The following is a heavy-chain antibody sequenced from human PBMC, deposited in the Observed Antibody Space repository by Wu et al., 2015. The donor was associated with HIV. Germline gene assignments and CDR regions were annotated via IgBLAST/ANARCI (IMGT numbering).Heavy chain of an antibody. CDR3: LTGIATADTTFYFDY. CDR1: GGTFSSYG. V-gene: IGHV1-69*14. J-gene: IGHJ4*02. CDR2: IVPLFDAP. D-gene: IGHD6-13*01. Sequence: QAQLVQFGAEVKKPGSSVKVTCKASGGTFSSYGFSWVRQAPGQGLEWMGRIVPLFDAPNYSQKFHDRLTITADRSTTTAYMELSDLKSEDTAVYYCLTGIATADTTFYFDYWGQGTLVTVSS.